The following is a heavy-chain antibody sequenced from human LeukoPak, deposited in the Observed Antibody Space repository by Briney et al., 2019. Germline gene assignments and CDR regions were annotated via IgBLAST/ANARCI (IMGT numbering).Heavy chain of an antibody. J-gene: IGHJ4*02. D-gene: IGHD2-15*01. V-gene: IGHV3-7*01. Sequence: GGSLRLSCAASGFTFSNHWMSWARQAPGKGLEWVANIKQDGSEKYYVDSVKGRFTISRDNAKKSLYLQMNSLRAEDTAVYYCARVGYCSGGYYYYEDYWGQGTLVTVSS. CDR1: GFTFSNHW. CDR3: ARVGYCSGGYYYYEDY. CDR2: IKQDGSEK.